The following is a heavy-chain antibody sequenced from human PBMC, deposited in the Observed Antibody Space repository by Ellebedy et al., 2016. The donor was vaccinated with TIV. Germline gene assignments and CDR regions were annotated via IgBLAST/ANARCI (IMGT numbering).Heavy chain of an antibody. D-gene: IGHD2-21*01. CDR2: LYYSGST. Sequence: SETLSLTCTVSGGSISISTYYWGWIRQPPGKGLEWIGSLYYSGSTYYNPSLKSRVTISVDSSKNQFSLKLSSVTAADTAVYYCARRNCGGDCYGMDVWGQGTTVTVSS. CDR3: ARRNCGGDCYGMDV. CDR1: GGSISISTYY. J-gene: IGHJ6*02. V-gene: IGHV4-39*07.